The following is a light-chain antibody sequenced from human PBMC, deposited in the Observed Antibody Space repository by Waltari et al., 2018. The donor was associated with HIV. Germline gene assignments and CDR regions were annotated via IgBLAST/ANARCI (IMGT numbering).Light chain of an antibody. J-gene: IGKJ5*01. CDR2: SVS. Sequence: EIVMTQSPATLSVSPGENATLSCRASQSISSRLAWYQQKPGQAPRLLIHSVSSRATGVPARFSGSGSETQFTLTISSVQSEDFTTYYCQQYHNWWITFGQGTRLDIK. V-gene: IGKV3-15*01. CDR1: QSISSR. CDR3: QQYHNWWIT.